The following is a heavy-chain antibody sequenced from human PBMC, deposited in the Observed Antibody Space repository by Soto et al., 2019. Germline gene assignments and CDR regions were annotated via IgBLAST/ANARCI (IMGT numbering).Heavy chain of an antibody. CDR2: ISAHNGNT. D-gene: IGHD1-1*01. Sequence: QVHLVQSGAEVKKPGASVKVSCKGSGYAFTTYGITWVRQAPGQGLEWMGWISAHNGNTNYAQKPQGRLTVTRDTSTSTAYMELRSLRSDDTAVYYCARGRYGDYWGQGALVTGSS. V-gene: IGHV1-18*01. CDR3: ARGRYGDY. CDR1: GYAFTTYG. J-gene: IGHJ4*02.